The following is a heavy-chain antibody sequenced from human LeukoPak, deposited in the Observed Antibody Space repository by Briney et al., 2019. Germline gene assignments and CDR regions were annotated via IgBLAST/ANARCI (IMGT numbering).Heavy chain of an antibody. D-gene: IGHD3-22*01. J-gene: IGHJ5*02. CDR1: GGSISSYY. Sequence: SETLSLTCTVSGGSISSYYWSWIRQPPGKGLEWIGYIYYSGSTNYNPSLKSRVTISVDTSKHQFSLKLTSVTAADTAVYYCARAPMRGWFDPWGQGTLVTVSS. CDR2: IYYSGST. V-gene: IGHV4-59*12. CDR3: ARAPMRGWFDP.